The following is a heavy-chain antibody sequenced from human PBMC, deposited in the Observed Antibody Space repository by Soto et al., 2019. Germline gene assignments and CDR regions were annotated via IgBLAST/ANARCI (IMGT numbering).Heavy chain of an antibody. CDR3: AVAAAGRGRLYYFDY. CDR1: GFTFSSYA. CDR2: ISGSGGST. J-gene: IGHJ4*02. V-gene: IGHV3-23*01. D-gene: IGHD6-13*01. Sequence: PGGSLRLSCAASGFTFSSYAMSWVRQAPGKGLEWVSAISGSGGSTYYADSVKGRFTISRDNSKNTLYLQMNSLRAEDTAVYYCAVAAAGRGRLYYFDYWGQGTLVTVSS.